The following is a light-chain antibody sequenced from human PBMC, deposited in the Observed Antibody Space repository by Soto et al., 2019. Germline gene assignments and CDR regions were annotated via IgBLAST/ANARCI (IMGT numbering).Light chain of an antibody. CDR1: QSISNW. Sequence: DIQMTQSPSTLSASIGDRVIITCRASQSISNWLAWYQQKPGKAPKILIYKASSLESGVPSRFSGSGSGTEFTLTISRLQPDDFATYCCQRYNNYWWTFGQGTKVEIK. V-gene: IGKV1-5*03. CDR2: KAS. J-gene: IGKJ1*01. CDR3: QRYNNYWWT.